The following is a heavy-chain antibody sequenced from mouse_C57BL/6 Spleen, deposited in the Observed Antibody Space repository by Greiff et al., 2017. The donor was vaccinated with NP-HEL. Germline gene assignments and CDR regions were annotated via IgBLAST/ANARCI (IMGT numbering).Heavy chain of an antibody. V-gene: IGHV1-69*01. D-gene: IGHD1-1*01. J-gene: IGHJ4*01. CDR3: ARTSTVVARMDY. CDR2: IDPSDSYP. Sequence: QVQLQQPGAELVMPGASVKLSCKASGYTFTSYWMHWVKQRPGQGLEWIGEIDPSDSYPNYNQKFKGKSTLTVDKSSSTAYMQLSSLTSEDSAVYYCARTSTVVARMDYWGQGTSVTVSS. CDR1: GYTFTSYW.